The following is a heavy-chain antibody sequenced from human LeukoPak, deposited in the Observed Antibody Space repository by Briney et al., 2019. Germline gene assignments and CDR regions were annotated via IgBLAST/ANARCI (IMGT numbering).Heavy chain of an antibody. V-gene: IGHV3-30*01. J-gene: IGHJ6*03. CDR1: GFTFSSYA. D-gene: IGHD2-2*01. CDR3: ARDSDIVVVPAYHMDV. Sequence: GRSLRLSCAASGFTFSSYAMHWVRQAPGKGLEWVAVISYDGSNKYYADSVKGRFTISRDNSKNTLYLQMNSLRAEDTAVYYCARDSDIVVVPAYHMDVWGKGTTVTVSS. CDR2: ISYDGSNK.